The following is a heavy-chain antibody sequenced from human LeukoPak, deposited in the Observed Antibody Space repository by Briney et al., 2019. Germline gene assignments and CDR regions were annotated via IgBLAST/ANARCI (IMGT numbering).Heavy chain of an antibody. J-gene: IGHJ5*02. Sequence: SETLSLTCTVSGGSISSSSYYWGWIRQPPGKGLEWIGSIYYSGSTYYNPSLKSRVTISVGTSKNQFSLKLSSVTAADTAVYYCARLPTVAGDHNWFDPWGQGTLVTVSS. D-gene: IGHD6-19*01. CDR1: GGSISSSSYY. V-gene: IGHV4-39*01. CDR3: ARLPTVAGDHNWFDP. CDR2: IYYSGST.